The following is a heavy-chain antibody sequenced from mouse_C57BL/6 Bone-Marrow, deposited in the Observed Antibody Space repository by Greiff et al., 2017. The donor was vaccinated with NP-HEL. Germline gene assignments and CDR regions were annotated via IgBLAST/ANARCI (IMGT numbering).Heavy chain of an antibody. V-gene: IGHV1-81*01. CDR3: ARLGWLLREFAY. CDR2: IYPRSGNT. D-gene: IGHD2-3*01. Sequence: QVQLQQSGAELARPGASVKLSCKASGYTFTSYGISWVKQRTGQGLEWIGEIYPRSGNTYYNEKFKGKATLTADKSSSTAYMELRSLTSEDSAVYFCARLGWLLREFAYWGQGTLVTVSA. J-gene: IGHJ3*01. CDR1: GYTFTSYG.